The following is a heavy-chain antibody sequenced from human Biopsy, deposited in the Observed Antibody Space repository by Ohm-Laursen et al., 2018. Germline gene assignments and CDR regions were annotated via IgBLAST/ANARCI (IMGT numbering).Heavy chain of an antibody. CDR1: GFNFTDYG. Sequence: SLRLSCAASGFNFTDYGMHWVRQAPGTGLEWVAGINWISDIIGYVDSERGRFTVSRDNGKNSLFLQMNSLRPVDTALYYCAKASNWGFEGKAFDIWGHGTMVTVSS. V-gene: IGHV3-9*01. D-gene: IGHD7-27*01. J-gene: IGHJ3*02. CDR2: INWISDII. CDR3: AKASNWGFEGKAFDI.